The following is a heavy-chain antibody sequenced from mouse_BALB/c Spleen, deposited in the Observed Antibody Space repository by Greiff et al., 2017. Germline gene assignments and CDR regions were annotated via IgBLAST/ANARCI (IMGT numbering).Heavy chain of an antibody. CDR3: ARDLPYGNYGAMDY. V-gene: IGHV2-9*02. CDR1: GFSLTSYG. J-gene: IGHJ4*01. Sequence: VQLQQSGPGLVAPSQSLSITCTVSGFSLTSYGVHWVRQPPGKGLEWLGVIWAGGSTNYNSALMSRLSISKDNSKSQVFLKMNSLQTDDTAMYYCARDLPYGNYGAMDYWGQGTSVTVSS. D-gene: IGHD2-10*02. CDR2: IWAGGST.